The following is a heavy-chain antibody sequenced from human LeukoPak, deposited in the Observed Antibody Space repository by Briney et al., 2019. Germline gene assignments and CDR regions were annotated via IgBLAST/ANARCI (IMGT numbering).Heavy chain of an antibody. CDR3: AKDRGGIAVADPAFDY. CDR2: ISGSGGST. CDR1: GFTFSSYA. V-gene: IGHV3-23*01. D-gene: IGHD6-19*01. J-gene: IGHJ4*02. Sequence: PGGSPRLSCAASGFTFSSYAMSWVRQAPGKGLEWVSAISGSGGSTYYADSVKGRFTISRDNSKSTLYLQMNSLRAEDTAVYYCAKDRGGIAVADPAFDYWGQGTLVTVSS.